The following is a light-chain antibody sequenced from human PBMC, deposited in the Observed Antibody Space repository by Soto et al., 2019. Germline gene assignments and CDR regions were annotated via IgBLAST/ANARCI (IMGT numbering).Light chain of an antibody. CDR2: GAS. J-gene: IGKJ4*01. CDR1: QSVGYN. CDR3: QQYDNWPPLT. Sequence: EIVMTQSPVTLSVSPGERATLSCRASQSVGYNLAWYQQKPGQAPRLLISGASTRAPGVPARFSGTGSGTEFTLTINSLQSEDFAVYYCQQYDNWPPLTFGGGTKVEI. V-gene: IGKV3-15*01.